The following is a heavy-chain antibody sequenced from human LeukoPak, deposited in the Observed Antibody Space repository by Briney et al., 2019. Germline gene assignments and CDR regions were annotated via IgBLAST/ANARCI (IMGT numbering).Heavy chain of an antibody. CDR1: GDSISNGGSISNCGHY. V-gene: IGHV4-31*03. Sequence: PSETLSLTCTVSGDSISNGGSISNCGHYWSWIRQFPGKGLEWIGYIYHSGNTYYNPSLESRVTISVDTSENRFSLKLNSVTAADMAIYYCARDTRIEWLRFLDYWGQGILVTVSS. CDR2: IYHSGNT. J-gene: IGHJ4*02. D-gene: IGHD5-12*01. CDR3: ARDTRIEWLRFLDY.